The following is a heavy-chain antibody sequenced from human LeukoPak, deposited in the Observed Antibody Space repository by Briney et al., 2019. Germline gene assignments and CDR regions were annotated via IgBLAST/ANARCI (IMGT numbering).Heavy chain of an antibody. CDR2: IHNSGRT. CDR1: GGSVSSYY. V-gene: IGHV4-59*08. CDR3: ARHGTISSESYFDY. J-gene: IGHJ4*02. Sequence: SETLSLTCSVSGGSVSSYYWSWIRQSPGKGLEWIGYIHNSGRTNYNPSLKSRVTGFVDTSKNQVSLRLSSVTAADTAVYYCARHGTISSESYFDYWAREPWSPSPQ. D-gene: IGHD1-14*01.